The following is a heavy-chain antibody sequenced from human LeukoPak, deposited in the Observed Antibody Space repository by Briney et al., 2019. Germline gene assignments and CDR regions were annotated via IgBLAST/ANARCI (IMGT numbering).Heavy chain of an antibody. CDR2: IKQDGSEK. CDR1: GFTFSSYA. D-gene: IGHD3-9*01. V-gene: IGHV3-7*01. J-gene: IGHJ4*02. CDR3: ASSLFDWLYYFDY. Sequence: GGSLRLSCAASGFTFSSYAMSWVRQAPGKGLEWVATIKQDGSEKYYVDSVKGRFTISRDNAKNSLYLQMNSLRAEDTAVYYCASSLFDWLYYFDYWGQGTLVTVSS.